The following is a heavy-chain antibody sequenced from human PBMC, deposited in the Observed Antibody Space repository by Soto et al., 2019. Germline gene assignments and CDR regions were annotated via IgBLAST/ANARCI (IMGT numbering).Heavy chain of an antibody. Sequence: GASVKVSCKASGYTFTRYDINWVRHATGQGLEWMGWMNPNSGNTGYAQKFQGRVTMTRNTSISTAYMELSSLRSEDTAVYYCARSHQVGWFDNFDYWGQGTLVTVSS. V-gene: IGHV1-8*01. CDR3: ARSHQVGWFDNFDY. CDR1: GYTFTRYD. J-gene: IGHJ4*02. D-gene: IGHD6-19*01. CDR2: MNPNSGNT.